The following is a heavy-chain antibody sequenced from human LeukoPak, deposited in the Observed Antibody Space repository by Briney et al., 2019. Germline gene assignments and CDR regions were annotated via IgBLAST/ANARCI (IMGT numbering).Heavy chain of an antibody. Sequence: PGGSLRLSCAASGSPFSVYGMHWVRQAPGKGLEWVAVIGHDGSFKESADAVKGRFTISRDSPKNTLYLHMSSLRAEDTAVYYCARDLGRGSYVDYWGQGSLVTVSS. J-gene: IGHJ4*02. CDR1: GSPFSVYG. D-gene: IGHD3-16*01. CDR3: ARDLGRGSYVDY. CDR2: IGHDGSFK. V-gene: IGHV3-33*01.